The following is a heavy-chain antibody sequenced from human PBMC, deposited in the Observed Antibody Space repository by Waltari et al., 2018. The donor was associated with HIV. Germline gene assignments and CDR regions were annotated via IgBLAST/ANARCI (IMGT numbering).Heavy chain of an antibody. J-gene: IGHJ4*02. CDR1: GYTFSSHY. Sequence: QVQVVTSGAEVTKPGAPVKVSCKASGYTFSSHYMNWVRQAPGQGLEWMGIINPSGGSTSYAQKFQGRVTMTRDTSTSTVYMELSSLRSEDTAVYYCARASISPRWFGSPGDYWGQGTLVTVSS. CDR3: ARASISPRWFGSPGDY. D-gene: IGHD3-10*01. V-gene: IGHV1-46*01. CDR2: INPSGGST.